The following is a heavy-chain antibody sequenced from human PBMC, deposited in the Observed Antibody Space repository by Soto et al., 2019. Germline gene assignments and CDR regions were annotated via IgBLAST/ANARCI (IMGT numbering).Heavy chain of an antibody. CDR3: ARIVVVPAAFQYYFDY. V-gene: IGHV4-31*03. D-gene: IGHD2-2*01. J-gene: IGHJ4*02. CDR1: GGSISSGGYY. Sequence: SETLSLTCTVSGGSISSGGYYWSWIRQHPGKGREWIGYIYYSGSTYYNPALKSRVTISVDTSKNQFYLKLSSVTAADTAVYYCARIVVVPAAFQYYFDYWGQGTLVTVSS. CDR2: IYYSGST.